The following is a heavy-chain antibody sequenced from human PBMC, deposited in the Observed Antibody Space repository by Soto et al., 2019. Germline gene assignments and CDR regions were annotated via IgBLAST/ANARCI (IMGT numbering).Heavy chain of an antibody. D-gene: IGHD3-3*01. Sequence: SETLSLTCTVSGGSISSSSYYWGWIRQPPGKGLEWIGSIYYSGSTYYNPSLKSRVTISVDTSKNQFSLKLSSVTAADTAVYYCARLGCLRFLAWLPLSCYYYYGMDVWGQGTTVTVTS. CDR3: ARLGCLRFLAWLPLSCYYYYGMDV. V-gene: IGHV4-39*01. J-gene: IGHJ6*02. CDR2: IYYSGST. CDR1: GGSISSSSYY.